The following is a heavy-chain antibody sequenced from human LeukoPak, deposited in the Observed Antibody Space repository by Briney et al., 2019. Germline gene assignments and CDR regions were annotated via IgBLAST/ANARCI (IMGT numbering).Heavy chain of an antibody. Sequence: GASVKVSCKASGYAFANYAISWVRQAPGQGLEWMGWISTYNGDTNYAQNLQGRVTMTRDTSTSTAYMELRSLRSDDTAVYYCARDPSNTSGRYIYFDSWSQGTLVTVSS. V-gene: IGHV1-18*01. D-gene: IGHD6-19*01. CDR3: ARDPSNTSGRYIYFDS. J-gene: IGHJ4*02. CDR2: ISTYNGDT. CDR1: GYAFANYA.